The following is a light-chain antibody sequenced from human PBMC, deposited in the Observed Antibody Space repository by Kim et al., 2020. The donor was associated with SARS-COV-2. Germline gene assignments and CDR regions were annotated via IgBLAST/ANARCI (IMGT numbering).Light chain of an antibody. CDR1: SSNLGADYD. CDR3: QSFDTGLTGYV. Sequence: TVTISCTGTSSNLGADYDVHWYQQLPGKAPRRLIYRNNDRPSDIPARFSGTKSGTSASLTISGLQADDEADYYCQSFDTGLTGYVFGPGTKVTVL. CDR2: RNN. V-gene: IGLV1-40*01. J-gene: IGLJ1*01.